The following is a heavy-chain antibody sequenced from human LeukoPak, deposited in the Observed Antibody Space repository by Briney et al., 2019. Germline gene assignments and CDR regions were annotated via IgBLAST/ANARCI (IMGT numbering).Heavy chain of an antibody. CDR2: INQDGSEK. J-gene: IGHJ4*02. Sequence: SGGSLRLSCAGSGFTFTSYWMSWVRQAPGKGLEWVANINQDGSEKYYVDSVKGRFTISRDNAKKSLYLQMNSLRAEDTAVYYCAKDVGNWNGNFDYWGQGTLVTVSS. CDR3: AKDVGNWNGNFDY. V-gene: IGHV3-7*05. D-gene: IGHD1-20*01. CDR1: GFTFTSYW.